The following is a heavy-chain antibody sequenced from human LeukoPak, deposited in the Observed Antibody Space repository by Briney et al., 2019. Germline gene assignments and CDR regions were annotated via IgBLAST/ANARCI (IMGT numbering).Heavy chain of an antibody. Sequence: GGSLRLACAALGFTLDDYGMGGGRHAPGRGLEWGSGINWNGCSTVYVHSVNVPFTISTYNAKTSLYLQMNSLRAEDTAFYYCARIRYCSSTSCFVDYYYIDVWGNGTTVTVSS. J-gene: IGHJ6*03. CDR2: INWNGCST. D-gene: IGHD2-2*01. V-gene: IGHV3-20*04. CDR3: ARIRYCSSTSCFVDYYYIDV. CDR1: GFTLDDYG.